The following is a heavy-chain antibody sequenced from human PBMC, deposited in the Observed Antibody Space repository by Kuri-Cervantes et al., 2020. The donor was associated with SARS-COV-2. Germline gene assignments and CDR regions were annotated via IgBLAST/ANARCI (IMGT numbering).Heavy chain of an antibody. CDR2: ISYDGSNK. CDR1: GFTFSSYG. D-gene: IGHD2-15*01. Sequence: GGSLRLSCAASGFTFSSYGMHWVRQAPGKGLEWVAVISYDGSNKYYADSVKGRFTISRDNSKNSLYLQMNSLRAEDTAVYYCARDLEVAGYNWFDPWGQGTLVTVSS. J-gene: IGHJ5*02. V-gene: IGHV3-30*03. CDR3: ARDLEVAGYNWFDP.